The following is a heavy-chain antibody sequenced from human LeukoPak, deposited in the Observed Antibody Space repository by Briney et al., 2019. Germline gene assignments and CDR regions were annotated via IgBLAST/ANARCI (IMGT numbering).Heavy chain of an antibody. CDR3: ARDSAEVYAIFDY. V-gene: IGHV1-2*02. Sequence: ASVKVSCKASGYTFTGYYMHGVPEAPGQGLEWMGWINPNSGGTNYAQKFQGRVTMTRDTSISTAYMELSRLRSDDTAVYYCARDSAEVYAIFDYWGQGTLVTVSS. CDR1: GYTFTGYY. J-gene: IGHJ4*02. CDR2: INPNSGGT. D-gene: IGHD2-8*01.